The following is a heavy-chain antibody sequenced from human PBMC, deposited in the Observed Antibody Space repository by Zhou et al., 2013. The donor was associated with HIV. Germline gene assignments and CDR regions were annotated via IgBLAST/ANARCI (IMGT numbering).Heavy chain of an antibody. CDR3: SRGQREVFWGNSYHMDV. Sequence: QVQLVQSGAEVRKPGASVKVSCKASGYTFTDYFIHWVRQAPGQGLEWMGWINPNSGGTNYAQKFQGRVTVTRDTSIRTVYMQLSSLRSDDTAVYYCSRGQREVFWGNSYHMDVWGKGTTVTVSS. CDR1: GYTFTDYF. V-gene: IGHV1-2*02. J-gene: IGHJ6*03. CDR2: INPNSGGT. D-gene: IGHD3-16*01.